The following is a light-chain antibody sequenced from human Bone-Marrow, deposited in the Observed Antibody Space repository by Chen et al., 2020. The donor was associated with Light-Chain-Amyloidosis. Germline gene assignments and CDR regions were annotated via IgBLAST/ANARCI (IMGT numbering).Light chain of an antibody. CDR2: RDT. V-gene: IGLV3-25*03. CDR3: QSADSSGTYEVI. CDR1: DLPTKY. Sequence: SYELPQPPSQSVSPGKTCRITCAGDDLPTKYAYWYQQKPGQAPVLVIHRDTERPSGISERFSGSSSGTTATLTISGVQSEDEADYHCQSADSSGTYEVIFCGGTKLTVL. J-gene: IGLJ2*01.